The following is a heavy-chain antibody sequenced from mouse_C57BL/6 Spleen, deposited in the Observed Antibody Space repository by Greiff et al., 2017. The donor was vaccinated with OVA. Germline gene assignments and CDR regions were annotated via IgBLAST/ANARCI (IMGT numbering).Heavy chain of an antibody. Sequence: QVQLQQSGAELARPGASVKMSCKASGYTFTSYTMHWVKQRPGQGLEWIGYINPSSGYTKYNQKFKDKATLTADKSSSTAYMQLSSLTSEDSAVYYCARGTAHAMDYWGQGTSVTVSS. CDR2: INPSSGYT. J-gene: IGHJ4*01. CDR3: ARGTAHAMDY. V-gene: IGHV1-4*01. D-gene: IGHD3-1*01. CDR1: GYTFTSYT.